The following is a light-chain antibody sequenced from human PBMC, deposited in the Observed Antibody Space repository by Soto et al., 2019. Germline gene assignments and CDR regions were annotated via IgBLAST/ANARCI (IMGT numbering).Light chain of an antibody. J-gene: IGKJ1*01. V-gene: IGKV1-5*01. CDR3: QQYTNWPPWT. CDR2: DAS. Sequence: DMRVTQSASTLSEYIGDRVTITCRASQSINNWLAWYQQRPGKAPKLLIYDASSLESGVPSRFSGSGSGTEFTLTISSLQSEDFAVYYCQQYTNWPPWTSGQGSKV. CDR1: QSINNW.